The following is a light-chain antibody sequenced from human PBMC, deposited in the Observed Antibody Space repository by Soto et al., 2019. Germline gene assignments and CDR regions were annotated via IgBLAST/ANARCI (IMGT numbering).Light chain of an antibody. J-gene: IGKJ1*01. V-gene: IGKV1-27*01. CDR1: QYIDNH. CDR3: QTYDKAPWT. Sequence: DIQMTQSPSSLSASVGGRVSITCRASQYIDNHLAWYQQKAGKSPQLLIFGAFTLQSGVPSRFSGSGSGTDFNLTINNVQPEDVATYDCQTYDKAPWTFGPGTKV. CDR2: GAF.